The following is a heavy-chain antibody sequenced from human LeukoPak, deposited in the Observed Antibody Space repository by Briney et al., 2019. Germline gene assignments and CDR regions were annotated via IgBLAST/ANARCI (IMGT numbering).Heavy chain of an antibody. J-gene: IGHJ6*02. Sequence: PSETLSLTCIVSGGSISSSSYYWGWIRQPPGKGLEWIGIFYYSGSTAYNPSLKSRVTISVDTSKNQLSLNLSSVTAADTAVYYCARDVGYNFGVNYYYAMDVWGQGTSVTVSS. D-gene: IGHD5-24*01. V-gene: IGHV4-39*07. CDR3: ARDVGYNFGVNYYYAMDV. CDR2: FYYSGST. CDR1: GGSISSSSYY.